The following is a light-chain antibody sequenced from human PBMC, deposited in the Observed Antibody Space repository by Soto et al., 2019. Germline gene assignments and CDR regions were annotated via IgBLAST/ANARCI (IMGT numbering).Light chain of an antibody. V-gene: IGLV2-14*01. J-gene: IGLJ3*02. CDR1: SSDVGDYDY. CDR3: ASYTTSSTWV. Sequence: QSVLTQPASVSGSPGQSITITCTGSSSDVGDYDYVSWYQKYPGKAPKVIIYDVTYRPSGVSNRFSGSKSGNTASLTISGLQAEDEADYFCASYTTSSTWVFGGGTKLTVL. CDR2: DVT.